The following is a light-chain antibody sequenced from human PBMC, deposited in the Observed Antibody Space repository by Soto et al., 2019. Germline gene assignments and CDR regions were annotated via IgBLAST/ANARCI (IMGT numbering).Light chain of an antibody. V-gene: IGLV1-47*01. Sequence: QLVLTQPPSASGTPGQRVTISCSRSSSNIGSNYVYWYQQLPGTAPKLLIYRNNQRPSGVPDRFSGSKSGTSASLAISGLRSEDEADYYCAAWDDSLSGVVFGGGTKLTVL. CDR1: SSNIGSNY. CDR2: RNN. J-gene: IGLJ2*01. CDR3: AAWDDSLSGVV.